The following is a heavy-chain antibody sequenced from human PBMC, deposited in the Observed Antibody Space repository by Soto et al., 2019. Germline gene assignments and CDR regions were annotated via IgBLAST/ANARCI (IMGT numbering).Heavy chain of an antibody. CDR3: ARDPTIGAFDI. Sequence: TLSLPCTVSGGSISSSYWSWIRQPPGKGLEWIGYIYYSGSANYNPSLKSRVTISVDTSKNQFSLKLSSVTAADTAVYYCARDPTIGAFDIWGQGTMVTVSS. V-gene: IGHV4-59*01. J-gene: IGHJ3*02. CDR2: IYYSGSA. CDR1: GGSISSSY.